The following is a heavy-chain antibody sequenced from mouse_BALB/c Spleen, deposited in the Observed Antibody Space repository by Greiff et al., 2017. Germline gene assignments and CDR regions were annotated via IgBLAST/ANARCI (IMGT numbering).Heavy chain of an antibody. CDR3: AREATVVPFDY. V-gene: IGHV1-20*02. J-gene: IGHJ2*01. D-gene: IGHD1-1*01. Sequence: EVQVVESGPELVKPGASVKISCKASGYSFTGYFMNWVMQSHGKSLEWIGRINPYNGDTFYNQKFKGKATLTVDKSSSTAHMELRSLASEDSAVYYCAREATVVPFDYWGQGTTLTVSS. CDR1: GYSFTGYF. CDR2: INPYNGDT.